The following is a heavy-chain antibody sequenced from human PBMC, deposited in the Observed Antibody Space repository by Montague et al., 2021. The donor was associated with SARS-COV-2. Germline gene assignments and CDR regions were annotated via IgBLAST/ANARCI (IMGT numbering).Heavy chain of an antibody. CDR1: GDSIMTTDC. V-gene: IGHV4-4*02. D-gene: IGHD4-23*01. CDR2: IYQGAST. J-gene: IGHJ4*02. CDR3: VRAGGFHNRPPV. Sequence: SETLSLTCAVSGDSIMTTDCWSWVRQPPGKGLEWIGEIYQGASTNYNPSLKSRVTMPVDRSKNQVSLELYSVTAADTALYYCVRAGGFHNRPPVWGQGALVIVSS.